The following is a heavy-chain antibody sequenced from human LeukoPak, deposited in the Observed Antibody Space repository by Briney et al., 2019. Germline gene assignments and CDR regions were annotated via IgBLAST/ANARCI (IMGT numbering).Heavy chain of an antibody. CDR3: ARDRSMSGWYIDL. Sequence: GGSLRLSCAASGFTFSSYGMHWVRQAPGKGLEWVEVIWYDGSNKYYPDSVQGRFTISRDNSKNTLYLQVNSLRAEDTAVYYCARDRSMSGWYIDLWGRGTLVTVSS. CDR1: GFTFSSYG. J-gene: IGHJ2*01. V-gene: IGHV3-33*01. D-gene: IGHD2/OR15-2a*01. CDR2: IWYDGSNK.